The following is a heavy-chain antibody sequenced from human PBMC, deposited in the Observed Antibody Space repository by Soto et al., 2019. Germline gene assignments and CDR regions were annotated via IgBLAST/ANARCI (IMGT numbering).Heavy chain of an antibody. CDR1: GFTFSSYW. J-gene: IGHJ5*02. D-gene: IGHD1-26*01. CDR2: INSDGSST. CDR3: ARAVGNRFDP. Sequence: PVGSLRLSCAASGFTFSSYWMHWFRQAPGNGLVWVSRINSDGSSTSCADSVKGRFTISRDNAKNTLYLQKNSLRAEDTAVYYCARAVGNRFDPWGQGTLVTVSS. V-gene: IGHV3-74*01.